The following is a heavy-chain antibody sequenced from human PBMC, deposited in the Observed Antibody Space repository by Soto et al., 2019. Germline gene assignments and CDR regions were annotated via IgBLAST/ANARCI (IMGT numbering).Heavy chain of an antibody. J-gene: IGHJ5*01. Sequence: EVQLVESGGGLVEPGGSLRLSCEGSRGAFGDYWMHWVRQAPGKGLVWVSRINRDANDIIYADSVKGRVTASRDNAKTKVFLQMTSLRVEDTALYYCARNVPHNGFDSWGQGTLVTVSS. CDR3: ARNVPHNGFDS. V-gene: IGHV3-74*01. D-gene: IGHD3-10*02. CDR2: INRDANDI. CDR1: RGAFGDYW.